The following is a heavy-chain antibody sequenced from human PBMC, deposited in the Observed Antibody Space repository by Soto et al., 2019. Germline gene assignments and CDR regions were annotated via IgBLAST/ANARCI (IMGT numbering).Heavy chain of an antibody. CDR2: IYYSGST. D-gene: IGHD2-2*01. Sequence: SETLSLTCAVSGGSISSGGYSWGWIRQSPGKGLEWIGSIYYSGSTYYNPSLKSRVTISVDTSKNQFSLRLSSVTAADTAVYYCARLIGDGYCSSTTCYAFDIWGQGTMVTVSS. CDR3: ARLIGDGYCSSTTCYAFDI. V-gene: IGHV4-39*01. CDR1: GGSISSGGYS. J-gene: IGHJ3*02.